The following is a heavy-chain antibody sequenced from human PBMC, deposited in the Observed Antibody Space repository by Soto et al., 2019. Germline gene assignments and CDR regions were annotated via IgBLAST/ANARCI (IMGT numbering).Heavy chain of an antibody. J-gene: IGHJ6*02. CDR1: GGTFSSYA. D-gene: IGHD6-6*01. CDR3: ARDEYSSSSELYYYYYYGMDV. Sequence: SVKVSCKASGGTFSSYAISWVRQAPGQGLEWMGGIIPIFGTANYAQKFQGRVTITADESTSTAYMELSSPRSEDTAVYYCARDEYSSSSELYYYYYYGMDVWGQGTTVTVSS. CDR2: IIPIFGTA. V-gene: IGHV1-69*13.